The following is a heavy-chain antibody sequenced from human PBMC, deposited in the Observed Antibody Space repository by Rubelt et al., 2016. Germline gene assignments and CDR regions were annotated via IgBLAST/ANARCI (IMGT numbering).Heavy chain of an antibody. D-gene: IGHD3-16*02. CDR2: INHSGST. Sequence: QLQLQESGPGLVKPSETLALTCIVSGGSISSSSYYWDWIRQPPGKGLEWIGEINHSGSTNYNPSLKSRVTISVDSSKNHFTLKLRAVTAADTTVYDCARGRTYTFGGVVVAARPRYWDFGLWGRGTLVTVSS. CDR1: GGSISSSSYY. V-gene: IGHV4-39*07. CDR3: ARGRTYTFGGVVVAARPRYWDFGL. J-gene: IGHJ2*01.